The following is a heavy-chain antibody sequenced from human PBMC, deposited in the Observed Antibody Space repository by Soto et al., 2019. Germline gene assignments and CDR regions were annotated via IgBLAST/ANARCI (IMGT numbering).Heavy chain of an antibody. CDR3: ARGLGSLTGTTLDYYGMDV. V-gene: IGHV4-34*01. CDR1: GGSFSGYY. CDR2: INHSGST. Sequence: PSETLSLTCAVHGGSFSGYYWSWIRQPPGKGLEWIGEINHSGSTNYNPSLKSRVTISVDTSKNQFSLKLSSVTAADTAVYYCARGLGSLTGTTLDYYGMDVWGQGTTVTVSS. J-gene: IGHJ6*02. D-gene: IGHD1-20*01.